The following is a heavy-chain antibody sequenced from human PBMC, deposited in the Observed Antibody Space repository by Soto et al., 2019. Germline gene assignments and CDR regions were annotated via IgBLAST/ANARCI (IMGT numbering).Heavy chain of an antibody. J-gene: IGHJ4*02. D-gene: IGHD2-15*01. V-gene: IGHV4-34*01. Sequence: PSETRSLTCAVYGGSFSGYYWSWIRQPPGKGLEWIGEIYHSGTTTYNPSLKSRVTISVDKSASQISLTLNSVTAADTAIYYCARHVAVPRTRGFDYWGQGTPVTVSS. CDR3: ARHVAVPRTRGFDY. CDR1: GGSFSGYY. CDR2: IYHSGTT.